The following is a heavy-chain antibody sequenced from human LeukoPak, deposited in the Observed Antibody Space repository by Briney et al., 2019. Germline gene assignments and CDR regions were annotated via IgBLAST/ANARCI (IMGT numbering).Heavy chain of an antibody. J-gene: IGHJ4*02. V-gene: IGHV1-2*02. CDR3: ARGSSKYYYDSSGYPFDY. CDR1: GYTFTGYY. Sequence: GASVKVSCKASGYTFTGYYMHWVRQAPGQGLEWMGWINPNSGGTNYAQKFQGRVTMTRDTSISTAYMELSRLRPDDTAVYYCARGSSKYYYDSSGYPFDYWGQGTLVTVSS. D-gene: IGHD3-22*01. CDR2: INPNSGGT.